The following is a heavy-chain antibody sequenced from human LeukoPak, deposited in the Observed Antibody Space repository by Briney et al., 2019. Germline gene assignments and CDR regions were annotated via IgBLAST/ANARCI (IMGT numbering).Heavy chain of an antibody. CDR1: GFTFSSYA. V-gene: IGHV3-30*07. D-gene: IGHD6-19*01. Sequence: PGRSLRLSCAASGFTFSSYAMHWVRQAPGKGLEWVAVISYDGSNKYYADSVKGRFTISRDNSKNTLYLQMNSLRAEDTAIYYCARAQWRTYSYYYMDVWGKGTTVTVSS. CDR2: ISYDGSNK. J-gene: IGHJ6*03. CDR3: ARAQWRTYSYYYMDV.